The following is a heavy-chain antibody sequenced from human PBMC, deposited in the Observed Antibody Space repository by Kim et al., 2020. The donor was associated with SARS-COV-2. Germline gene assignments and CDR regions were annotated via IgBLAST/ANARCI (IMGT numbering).Heavy chain of an antibody. CDR1: GASFGNRYA. D-gene: IGHD3-16*01. J-gene: IGHJ4*02. Sequence: SETLSLTCAVYGASFGNRYAWTWMRQPPGKGLEWIGEIYNSGTAAYSLSLRSRVTISVDTSKNQFSLRLTSVTAADTAVYSCVRGGLWRFDYWGQGALVIVSS. CDR3: VRGGLWRFDY. V-gene: IGHV4-34*01. CDR2: IYNSGTA.